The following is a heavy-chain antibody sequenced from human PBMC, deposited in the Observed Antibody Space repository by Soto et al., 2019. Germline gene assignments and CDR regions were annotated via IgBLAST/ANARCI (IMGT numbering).Heavy chain of an antibody. Sequence: PGGSLRLSFAASGFTFSSYSMNWVRQAPGKGLEWVSSISSSSSYIYYADSVKGRFTISRDNAKNSLYPQMNSLRAEDTAVYYCARGGSSWPFYXWGQGTLVTVSX. D-gene: IGHD6-13*01. CDR2: ISSSSSYI. CDR1: GFTFSSYS. J-gene: IGHJ4*02. CDR3: ARGGSSWPFYX. V-gene: IGHV3-21*01.